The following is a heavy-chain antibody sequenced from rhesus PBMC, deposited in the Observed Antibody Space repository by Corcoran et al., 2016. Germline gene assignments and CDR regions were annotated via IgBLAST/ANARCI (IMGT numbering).Heavy chain of an antibody. CDR2: IYGSSGST. V-gene: IGHV4S7*01. CDR1: VGSLSDTYY. CDR3: ASGHGSLDV. Sequence: QVQLQESGPGLGKPSETLSLTCAVSVGSLSDTYYWNWIRQPPGKGLEWIGNIYGSSGSTYYNPSLKSRVTISKDTSKNQFSLKLSSVTAADTAVYYCASGHGSLDVWGRGVLVTVSS. J-gene: IGHJ5-2*02.